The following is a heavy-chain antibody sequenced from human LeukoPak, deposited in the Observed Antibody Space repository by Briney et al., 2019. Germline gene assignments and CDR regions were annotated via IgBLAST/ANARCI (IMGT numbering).Heavy chain of an antibody. Sequence: ASVKVSCKASGYTFTSYDINWVRQATGQGLEWMGWMNPNSGNTGYAQKFQGRVTMTRNTSISTTYMELSSLRSEDKAVYYCARGWGQWGLAWGFDIWGQGTMVTVSS. D-gene: IGHD1-26*01. J-gene: IGHJ3*02. CDR1: GYTFTSYD. CDR2: MNPNSGNT. CDR3: ARGWGQWGLAWGFDI. V-gene: IGHV1-8*01.